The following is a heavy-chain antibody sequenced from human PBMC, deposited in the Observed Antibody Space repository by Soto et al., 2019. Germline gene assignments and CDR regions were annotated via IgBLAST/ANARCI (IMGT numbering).Heavy chain of an antibody. CDR1: GFTFTSSA. CDR2: IVVGSGNT. J-gene: IGHJ6*02. CDR3: AVRTMVRDMDV. V-gene: IGHV1-58*01. Sequence: SVKVSCKASGFTFTSSAVQWVRQARGQRLEWIGWIVVGSGNTNYAQKFQERVTITRDMFTSTAYMGLSSLRSEDTAVYYCAVRTMVRDMDVWGQGTTVTVSS. D-gene: IGHD3-10*01.